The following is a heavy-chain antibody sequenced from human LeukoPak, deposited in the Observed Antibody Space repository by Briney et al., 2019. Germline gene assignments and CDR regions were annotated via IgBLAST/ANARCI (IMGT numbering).Heavy chain of an antibody. CDR1: GGSISSYY. D-gene: IGHD1-26*01. CDR2: IYTSGST. V-gene: IGHV4-4*07. J-gene: IGHJ4*02. CDR3: ARDRSGSYYFDY. Sequence: RASETLSLTCTVSGGSISSYYWSWIRQPARKGLEWIGRIYTSGSTNYNPSLKSRVTMSVDTSKNQFSLKLSSVTAADTAVYYCARDRSGSYYFDYWGREPWSPSPQ.